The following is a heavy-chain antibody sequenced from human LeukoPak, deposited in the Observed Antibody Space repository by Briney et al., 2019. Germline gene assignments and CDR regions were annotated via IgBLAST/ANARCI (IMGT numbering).Heavy chain of an antibody. D-gene: IGHD3-16*01. Sequence: GGSLRLSCATSGYTFGHHWMSWVRQAPGKGLEWVANINLDGDKKYYADSVEGRFTISRDNAQKSLYLQMNSLRVEDTAVYYCARDEMGGHFENWGQGTLVTVSS. J-gene: IGHJ4*02. CDR1: GYTFGHHW. CDR2: INLDGDKK. V-gene: IGHV3-7*01. CDR3: ARDEMGGHFEN.